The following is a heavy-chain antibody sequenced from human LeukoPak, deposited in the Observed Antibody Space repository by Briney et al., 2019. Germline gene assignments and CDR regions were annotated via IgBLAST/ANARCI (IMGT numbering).Heavy chain of an antibody. CDR3: ARVGWFGDYNRFDP. D-gene: IGHD3-10*01. J-gene: IGHJ5*02. CDR2: ITSASNTI. V-gene: IGHV3-48*01. Sequence: PGGSLRLSCAASGFTFSSYSMNLVRQAPGKGLEWVSYITSASNTIYYADSVKGRFTISRDNAKNSLYLQMNILRAEDTAMYYGARVGWFGDYNRFDPWGQGTLVTVSS. CDR1: GFTFSSYS.